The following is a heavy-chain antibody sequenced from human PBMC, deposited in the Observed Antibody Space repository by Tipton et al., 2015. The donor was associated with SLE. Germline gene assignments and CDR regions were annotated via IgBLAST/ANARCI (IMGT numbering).Heavy chain of an antibody. CDR1: GGSISRYY. CDR2: IYTSGST. D-gene: IGHD6-19*01. CDR3: ARPQAPVAGTSDAFDI. V-gene: IGHV4-4*08. J-gene: IGHJ3*02. Sequence: TLSLTCTVSGGSISRYYWSWIRQPPGKGLGWIGYIYTSGSTNYNPSLKSRVTISVDTSKNQFSLKLGSVTAADTAVYYCARPQAPVAGTSDAFDIWGQGTMVTVSS.